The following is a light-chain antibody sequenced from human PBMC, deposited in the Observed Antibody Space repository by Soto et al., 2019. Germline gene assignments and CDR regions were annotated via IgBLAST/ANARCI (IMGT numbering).Light chain of an antibody. J-gene: IGKJ1*01. CDR2: WAS. Sequence: DIVMTQSPDSLAVSLGERATINCKSSQSVFYSSNKKNYLAWYQKKPGQPPKLLIYWASTRESGVPDRFSGRGSGTDFTLTISSLQAEDAAVYYCQQYYSTPWTFGQGTKVEIK. CDR1: QSVFYSSNKKNY. V-gene: IGKV4-1*01. CDR3: QQYYSTPWT.